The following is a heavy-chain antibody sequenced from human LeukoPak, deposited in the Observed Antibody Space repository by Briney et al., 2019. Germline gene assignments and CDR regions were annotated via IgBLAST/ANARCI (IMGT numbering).Heavy chain of an antibody. Sequence: SETLSLTCTVSGGSISSYYWSWIRQPPGKGLEWIGYIYYSGSTNYNPSLKSRVTISVDTSKNQFSLKLSSVTAADTAVYYCARDGGWGYSSSWFDYWGQGTLVTVSS. D-gene: IGHD6-13*01. J-gene: IGHJ4*02. CDR2: IYYSGST. CDR3: ARDGGWGYSSSWFDY. V-gene: IGHV4-59*01. CDR1: GGSISSYY.